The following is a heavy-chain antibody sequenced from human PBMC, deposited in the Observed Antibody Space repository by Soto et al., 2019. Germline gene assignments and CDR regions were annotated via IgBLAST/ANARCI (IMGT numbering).Heavy chain of an antibody. CDR2: ISAYNGNT. J-gene: IGHJ5*02. CDR3: ARGVYYDYIWGSYRSHTWFDP. CDR1: GYTFTSYG. D-gene: IGHD3-16*02. V-gene: IGHV1-18*01. Sequence: ASVKVSCKASGYTFTSYGISWVRQAPGQGLEWMGWISAYNGNTNYAQKLQGRVPMTTDPSTSTAYMELRSLRSDDTAVYYCARGVYYDYIWGSYRSHTWFDPWGQGTLVTVSS.